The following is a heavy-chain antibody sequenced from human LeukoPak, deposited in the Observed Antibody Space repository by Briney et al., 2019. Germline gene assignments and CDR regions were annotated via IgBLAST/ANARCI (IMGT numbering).Heavy chain of an antibody. V-gene: IGHV3-11*01. CDR3: ARDLNVGMDV. J-gene: IGHJ6*02. Sequence: GGSLRLSCEASGFEFGNYYVHWIRQAPGKGLEWLSYISGRGHKILYSDSVEGRFTISRDNAQNLLYLHMTNLRVDDSGIYYCARDLNVGMDVWGRGTTVTVAS. CDR2: ISGRGHKI. CDR1: GFEFGNYY.